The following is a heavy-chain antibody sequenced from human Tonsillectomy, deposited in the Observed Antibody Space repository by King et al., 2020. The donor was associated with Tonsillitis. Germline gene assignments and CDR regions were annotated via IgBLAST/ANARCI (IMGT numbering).Heavy chain of an antibody. V-gene: IGHV3-30-3*01. J-gene: IGHJ4*02. Sequence: HVQLVESGGGVVQPGRSLRLSCAASGFTFSSYAMHWVRQAPGKGLEWVAVISYDGSNKYYADSVKGRFTISRDNSKNTLYLQMNSLRAEDTAVYYCARGTTAMVPYFDYWGQGTLVTVSS. D-gene: IGHD5-18*01. CDR3: ARGTTAMVPYFDY. CDR2: ISYDGSNK. CDR1: GFTFSSYA.